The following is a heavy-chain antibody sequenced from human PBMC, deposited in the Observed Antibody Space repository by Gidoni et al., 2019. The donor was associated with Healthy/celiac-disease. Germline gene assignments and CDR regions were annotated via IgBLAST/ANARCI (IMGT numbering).Heavy chain of an antibody. Sequence: EVQLVESGGGLVQPGGSLKLSCAASGFPFSGSAMHWVRQASGKGLEWVGRIRSKANSYATAYAASVKGRFTISRDDSKNTAYLQMNSLKTEDTAVYYCTRHLRGGSWHTYYMDVWGKGTTVTVSS. V-gene: IGHV3-73*02. CDR3: TRHLRGGSWHTYYMDV. CDR1: GFPFSGSA. J-gene: IGHJ6*03. CDR2: IRSKANSYAT. D-gene: IGHD2-15*01.